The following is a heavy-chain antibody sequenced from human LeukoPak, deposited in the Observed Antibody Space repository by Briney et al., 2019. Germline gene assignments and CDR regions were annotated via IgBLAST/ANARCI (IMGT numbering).Heavy chain of an antibody. V-gene: IGHV4-38-2*02. J-gene: IGHJ4*02. CDR2: IYHSGST. Sequence: PSETLSLTCTVSGYSISSGYYWGWIRQPPGKGLEWIGSIYHSGSTYYNPSLKSRVTISVDTSKNQFSLKLSSVTAADTAVYYCARGIGPPLYYFDYWGQGTLVTVSS. CDR1: GYSISSGYY. CDR3: ARGIGPPLYYFDY.